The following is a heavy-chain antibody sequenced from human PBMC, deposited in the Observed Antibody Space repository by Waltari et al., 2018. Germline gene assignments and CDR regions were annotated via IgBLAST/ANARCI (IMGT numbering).Heavy chain of an antibody. Sequence: EVNLEESGGGLVQPGGYLRHSLATSGFIFNPFNLNWVRQSPLRGLEWVASIGSTGSIHYADSVKGRFIIARDNGKSSLSLQMDSLRAEDTGVYYCVRETPITSRFESWGQGTPVTVSS. V-gene: IGHV3-48*01. CDR3: VRETPITSRFES. D-gene: IGHD5-12*01. CDR1: GFIFNPFN. J-gene: IGHJ4*02. CDR2: IGSTGSI.